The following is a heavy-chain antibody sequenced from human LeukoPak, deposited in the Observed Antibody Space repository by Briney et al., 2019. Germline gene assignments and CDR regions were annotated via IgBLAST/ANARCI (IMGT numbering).Heavy chain of an antibody. J-gene: IGHJ4*02. CDR1: GGSFTSYP. D-gene: IGHD2-15*01. CDR2: IQYSGTT. V-gene: IGHV4-59*01. Sequence: LETLSLTCTVSGGSFTSYPWSWIRQPPGKGLEWIGFIQYSGTTNYNPSLKSRVTISVDTSKNQFSLKLSSVTAADTAIYYCARHYCSGGNCYYFDYWGQGILVTVSS. CDR3: ARHYCSGGNCYYFDY.